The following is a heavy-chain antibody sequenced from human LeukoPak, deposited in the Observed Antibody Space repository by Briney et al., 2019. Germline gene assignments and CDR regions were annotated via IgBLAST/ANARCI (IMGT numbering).Heavy chain of an antibody. J-gene: IGHJ6*03. CDR2: IYYSGST. D-gene: IGHD5-12*01. CDR3: ARGSVDLLTTGAYYYMDV. V-gene: IGHV4-38-2*01. CDR1: GYSISSGYY. Sequence: PSETLSLTCAVSGYSISSGYYWGWIRQPPGKGLEWIGSIYYSGSTYYNPSLKSRVTISVDTSKNQFSLKLSPVTAADMAMYYCARGSVDLLTTGAYYYMDVWGKGTTVTVSS.